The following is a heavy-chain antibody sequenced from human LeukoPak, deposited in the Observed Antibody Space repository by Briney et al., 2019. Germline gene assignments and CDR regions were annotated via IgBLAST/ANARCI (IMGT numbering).Heavy chain of an antibody. CDR2: TSSGGRNT. CDR3: AKDRIAAVGTPSYYYGTDV. V-gene: IGHV3-23*01. J-gene: IGHJ6*02. Sequence: VSVTLSGAAYTFTFYSFAMGWDGQGQGKGRVGGSTTSSGGRNTYYADSVKGRFTVPRDHSKNTLYLQMNSRRCEATAVYYCAKDRIAAVGTPSYYYGTDVWGQGTTVTVSS. D-gene: IGHD6-13*01. CDR1: TFTFYSFA.